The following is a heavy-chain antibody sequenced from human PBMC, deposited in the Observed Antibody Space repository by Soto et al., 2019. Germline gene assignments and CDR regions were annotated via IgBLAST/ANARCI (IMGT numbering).Heavy chain of an antibody. D-gene: IGHD3-3*01. J-gene: IGHJ4*02. CDR2: ISVYNGNT. V-gene: IGHV1-18*01. CDR1: GYTFTSYG. CDR3: ARVYDFWSGYQTPFDY. Sequence: QVPLVQSGAEVKKPGASVKVSCKASGYTFTSYGISWVRQAPGQGLEWMGWISVYNGNTNYAQKLQGRVTMTTDTSTSTAYMELRSLRSDDTAVYYCARVYDFWSGYQTPFDYWGQGTLVTVSS.